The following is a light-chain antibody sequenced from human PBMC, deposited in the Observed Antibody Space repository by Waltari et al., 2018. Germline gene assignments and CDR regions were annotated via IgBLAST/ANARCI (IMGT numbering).Light chain of an antibody. CDR3: QQRSNWPPT. CDR1: QSVSSS. Sequence: EIVLTQSPATLSLSPGERVTLSCRASQSVSSSLAWYQRKPGQAPRLLFHDVSNRATGIPARFSVSGSGTDFTLTISSLEAEDFAVYYCQQRSNWPPTFGQGTKVEIK. J-gene: IGKJ1*01. CDR2: DVS. V-gene: IGKV3-11*01.